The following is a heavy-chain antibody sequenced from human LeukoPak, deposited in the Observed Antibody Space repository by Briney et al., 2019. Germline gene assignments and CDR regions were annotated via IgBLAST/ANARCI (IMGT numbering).Heavy chain of an antibody. CDR2: IYTSGST. CDR1: GGSISSGSYY. J-gene: IGHJ4*02. CDR3: ARLYSSSWSQRSKGGYYFDY. Sequence: PSETLSLACTVSGGSISSGSYYWSWIRQPAGKGLEWIGRIYTSGSTNYNPSLRSRVTISVDTSKNQFSLKLNSVTAADTAVYYCARLYSSSWSQRSKGGYYFDYWGQGTLVTVSS. V-gene: IGHV4-61*02. D-gene: IGHD6-13*01.